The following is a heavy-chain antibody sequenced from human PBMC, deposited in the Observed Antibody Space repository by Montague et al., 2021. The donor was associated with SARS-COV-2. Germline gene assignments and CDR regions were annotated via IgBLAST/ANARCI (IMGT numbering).Heavy chain of an antibody. CDR3: ARAPYYGPGKPYQFDY. CDR1: GYSINSNYY. V-gene: IGHV4-38-2*02. J-gene: IGHJ4*02. D-gene: IGHD3-10*01. Sequence: SETLSLTCTVSGYSINSNYYWGWIRQPPGKGLEWIGCSYHSGTTHYHPSLKSRVTISLDTSNNHFPLNVTSVTAADTAVYYCARAPYYGPGKPYQFDYWGRGTLVTVSS. CDR2: SYHSGTT.